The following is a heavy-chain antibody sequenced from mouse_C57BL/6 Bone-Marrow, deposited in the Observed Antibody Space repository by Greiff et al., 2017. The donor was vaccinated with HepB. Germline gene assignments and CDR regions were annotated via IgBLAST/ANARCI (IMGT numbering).Heavy chain of an antibody. CDR3: AREGYYYGSSYSAAWFAY. V-gene: IGHV3-6*01. CDR2: ISYDGSN. Sequence: DVKLVESGPGLVKPSQSLSLTCSVTGYSITSGYYWNWIRQFPGNKLEWMGYISYDGSNNYNPSLKNRISITRDTSKNQFFLKLNSVTTEDTATYYCAREGYYYGSSYSAAWFAYWGQGTLVTVSA. CDR1: GYSITSGYY. D-gene: IGHD1-1*01. J-gene: IGHJ3*01.